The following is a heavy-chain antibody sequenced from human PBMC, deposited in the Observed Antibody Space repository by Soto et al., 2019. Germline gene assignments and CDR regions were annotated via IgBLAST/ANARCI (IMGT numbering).Heavy chain of an antibody. Sequence: GGSLRLSCAASGFTFSSYAMSWVRQAPGKGLEWVSAISGSGGSTYYADSVKGRFTISRDNSKNTLYLQMNSLRAEDTAVYYCAKDRSLVVPAAMEYFQHWGQGTLVTVSS. J-gene: IGHJ1*01. D-gene: IGHD2-2*01. CDR2: ISGSGGST. V-gene: IGHV3-23*01. CDR1: GFTFSSYA. CDR3: AKDRSLVVPAAMEYFQH.